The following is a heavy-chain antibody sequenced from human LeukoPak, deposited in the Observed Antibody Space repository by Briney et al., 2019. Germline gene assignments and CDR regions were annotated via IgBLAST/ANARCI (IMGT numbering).Heavy chain of an antibody. CDR2: IWYDGSNK. CDR3: ASDDYGDLVNAFDI. Sequence: QPGRSLRLSCAASGFTFSSYGMHWVRQAPGKGLEWVAVIWYDGSNKNYADSVKGRFTISRDNSKNTLYLQMNSLRAEDTAVYYCASDDYGDLVNAFDIWGQGTMVTVSS. V-gene: IGHV3-33*01. D-gene: IGHD4-17*01. CDR1: GFTFSSYG. J-gene: IGHJ3*02.